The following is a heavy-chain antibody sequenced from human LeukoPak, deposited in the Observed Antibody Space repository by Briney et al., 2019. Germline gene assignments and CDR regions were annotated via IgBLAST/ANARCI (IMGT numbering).Heavy chain of an antibody. J-gene: IGHJ4*02. V-gene: IGHV5-51*01. CDR2: IYPGDSDT. Sequence: GGSLQISCQGSGSSFTSYWIGWVRPMPGKGVEWMGIIYPGDSDTRYSPSFQGQVTTSADKSISTAYLQWSSLKASDTAMYYCARSRAVAGIGGGYFDYWGQGTLVTVSS. CDR1: GSSFTSYW. CDR3: ARSRAVAGIGGGYFDY. D-gene: IGHD6-19*01.